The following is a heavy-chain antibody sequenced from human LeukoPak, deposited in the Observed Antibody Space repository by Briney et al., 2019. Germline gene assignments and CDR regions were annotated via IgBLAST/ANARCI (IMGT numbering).Heavy chain of an antibody. CDR1: GYSFTTYW. CDR2: IYPVDSDT. J-gene: IGHJ4*02. V-gene: IGHV5-51*01. CDR3: ASGDSSAYYRSPTEAY. Sequence: AGESLKIYCKGSGYSFTTYWIGWVRQMPGKGLEWMGIIYPVDSDTRYSPSFQGQVTISADKSISTAYLQWSSLKASDTAMYYCASGDSSAYYRSPTEAYWGQGTLVTVSS. D-gene: IGHD3-22*01.